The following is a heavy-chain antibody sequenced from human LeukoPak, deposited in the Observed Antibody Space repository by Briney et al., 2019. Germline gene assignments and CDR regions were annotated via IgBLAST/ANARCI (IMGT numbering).Heavy chain of an antibody. CDR3: ARQNRYSYGLLNY. V-gene: IGHV1-8*03. Sequence: ASVKVSCKASGYTFTSYDFNWVRQATGQGLEWMGWMNPNSGNTGYAQKFQGRVTITRNTSISTAYMELNSLRSEDTAVYYCARQNRYSYGLLNYWGQGTLVTVSS. CDR1: GYTFTSYD. J-gene: IGHJ4*02. CDR2: MNPNSGNT. D-gene: IGHD5-18*01.